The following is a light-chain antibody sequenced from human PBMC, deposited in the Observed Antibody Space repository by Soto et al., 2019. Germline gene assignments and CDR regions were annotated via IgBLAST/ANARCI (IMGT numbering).Light chain of an antibody. Sequence: EIVLTQSPGTLSLSPGERATLSCWASQSVSNSYLAWYQQRPGQAPRLLIYGASIRATVIPDRFSGSGSGTDFTLTISRLEPEDFAVYYCQQCGSSPPWTFGQGTKVEI. CDR1: QSVSNSY. CDR2: GAS. J-gene: IGKJ1*01. CDR3: QQCGSSPPWT. V-gene: IGKV3-20*01.